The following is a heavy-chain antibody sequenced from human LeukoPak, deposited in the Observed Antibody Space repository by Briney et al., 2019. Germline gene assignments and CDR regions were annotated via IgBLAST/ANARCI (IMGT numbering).Heavy chain of an antibody. V-gene: IGHV3-7*01. CDR3: ARYFDNTAYSWRRFDY. D-gene: IGHD2-21*02. Sequence: PGGSLRLSCAASGFTVSINYLSWVRQAPGKGPEWLATIRQDGGDKWYLDSVKGRFTISRDNAKNSLYLQMNSLGAEDTAVYYCARYFDNTAYSWRRFDYWGRGALVTVSS. CDR1: GFTVSINY. J-gene: IGHJ4*02. CDR2: IRQDGGDK.